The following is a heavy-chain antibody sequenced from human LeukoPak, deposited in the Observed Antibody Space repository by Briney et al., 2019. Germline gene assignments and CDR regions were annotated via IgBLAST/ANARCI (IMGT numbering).Heavy chain of an antibody. CDR2: INWNGGST. J-gene: IGHJ6*03. Sequence: GGSLRLSCAASGFTFSSYAMSWVRQAPGKGLEWVSGINWNGGSTGYADSVKGRFTISRDNAKNSLYLQMNSLRAEDTALYYCARDQGYDILTGTSYYMDVWGKGATVTVSS. CDR3: ARDQGYDILTGTSYYMDV. CDR1: GFTFSSYA. V-gene: IGHV3-20*04. D-gene: IGHD3-9*01.